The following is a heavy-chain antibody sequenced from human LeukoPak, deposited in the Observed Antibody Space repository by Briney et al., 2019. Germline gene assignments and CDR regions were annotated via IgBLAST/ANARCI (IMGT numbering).Heavy chain of an antibody. D-gene: IGHD4-17*01. V-gene: IGHV3-23*01. CDR3: AKARGVLATVTTF. J-gene: IGHJ4*02. CDR1: GFTFSSYA. CDR2: ISGSGGST. Sequence: GGSLRLSCAASGFTFSSYAMSWVRQAPGRGLEWVSAISGSGGSTYYADPVKGRFTISRDNSKNTLYLQMNSLRAEDTAVYYCAKARGVLATVTTFGGQGTLVTVSS.